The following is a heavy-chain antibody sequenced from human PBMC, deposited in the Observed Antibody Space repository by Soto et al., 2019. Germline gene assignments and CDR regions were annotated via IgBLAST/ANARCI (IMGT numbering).Heavy chain of an antibody. Sequence: GXSVKVACKASGYPFTSYYMHWVRQAPGQGLEWMGIINPSGGSTSYAQKFQCRVTMTRDTSTSTVYMELSSLRSEDTAVYYCAKETAYSSASINCFDPWGQGTLVTVSS. CDR1: GYPFTSYY. CDR2: INPSGGST. J-gene: IGHJ5*02. D-gene: IGHD6-6*01. CDR3: AKETAYSSASINCFDP. V-gene: IGHV1-46*01.